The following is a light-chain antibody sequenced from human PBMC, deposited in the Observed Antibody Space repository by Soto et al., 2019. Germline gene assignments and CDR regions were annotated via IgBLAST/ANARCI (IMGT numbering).Light chain of an antibody. Sequence: DIQLTQSPSLLSASVGDRVTITCRASHDISTYLAWYQQKPGKAPKLMIYEASTLQSGVPSRFSGSGSGTEFTLTISGLHPDDFATYYCQQYNSYSPTFGQGTRVEIK. CDR3: QQYNSYSPT. V-gene: IGKV1-9*01. J-gene: IGKJ1*01. CDR1: HDISTY. CDR2: EAS.